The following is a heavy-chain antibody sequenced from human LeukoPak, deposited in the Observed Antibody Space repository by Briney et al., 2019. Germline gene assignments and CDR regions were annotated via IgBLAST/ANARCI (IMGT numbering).Heavy chain of an antibody. V-gene: IGHV3-23*01. CDR1: GSTFSAYT. D-gene: IGHD2-15*01. J-gene: IGHJ3*02. CDR3: AKWALIDASAFDI. Sequence: PGGSLRLSCAVSGSTFSAYTMAWVRQAPGKGLEWVSITGRTILYADSVRGRFIISRDNSKNTLYLQLNSLSVDDTAVYYCAKWALIDASAFDIWGQGTMVTVSS. CDR2: TGRTI.